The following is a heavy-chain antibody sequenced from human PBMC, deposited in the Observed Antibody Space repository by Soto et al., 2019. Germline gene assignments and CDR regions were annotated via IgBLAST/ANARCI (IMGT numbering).Heavy chain of an antibody. CDR3: AKEPNYDFWSGYRYLDS. J-gene: IGHJ4*02. D-gene: IGHD3-3*01. V-gene: IGHV3-23*01. Sequence: DVQLLESGGGLVQPGGSVRLSCTASGFTFSNYAMSWVRQAPGKGLEWVSSMSGSGGSTYYADSVKGRFTISRDNSKKTLDLHMSSLRAEDTAFYYCAKEPNYDFWSGYRYLDSWGQGSLVTVSS. CDR2: MSGSGGST. CDR1: GFTFSNYA.